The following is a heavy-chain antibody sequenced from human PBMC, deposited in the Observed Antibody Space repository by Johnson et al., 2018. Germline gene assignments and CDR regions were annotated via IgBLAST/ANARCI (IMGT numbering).Heavy chain of an antibody. D-gene: IGHD5-24*01. J-gene: IGHJ4*02. Sequence: QVQLVESGGGVVQPGRSLRLSCAASGFTFSSYGMHWVRQAPGKGLEWVAVISYDGSNKYYADSVKGRFHISRDNSKNTLYLQMKSLRAEDTAVYYCTRDGRGDGYTDHWGQGTLVIVSS. V-gene: IGHV3-30*03. CDR3: TRDGRGDGYTDH. CDR2: ISYDGSNK. CDR1: GFTFSSYG.